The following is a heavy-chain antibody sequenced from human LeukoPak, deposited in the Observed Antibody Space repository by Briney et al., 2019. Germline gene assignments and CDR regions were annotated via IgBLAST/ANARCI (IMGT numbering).Heavy chain of an antibody. Sequence: ASVKVSCKAPGYTFTNYGITWVRQVPGRGLEWLGWISAYNGNANYAQNLQDRVTLTSDTSTSTAYMELRSLRSDDTGIYYRARPPKRFGELYQPGDSWGQGTLLTVSS. CDR1: GYTFTNYG. J-gene: IGHJ4*02. CDR2: ISAYNGNA. D-gene: IGHD3-10*01. CDR3: ARPPKRFGELYQPGDS. V-gene: IGHV1-18*01.